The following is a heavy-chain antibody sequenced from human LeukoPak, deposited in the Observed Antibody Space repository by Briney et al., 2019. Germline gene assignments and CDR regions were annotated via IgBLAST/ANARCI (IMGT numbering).Heavy chain of an antibody. CDR3: ARDRGSGEGSNF. J-gene: IGHJ4*02. D-gene: IGHD2-15*01. V-gene: IGHV4-59*01. Sequence: PSETLSLTCTVSGGSIGSYYWSWIRQPPGEGLEWIGYIYYSGSTNYNPSLKSRVTISVDTSKNQIYLKLRSVTAADTAVYYCARDRGSGEGSNFWGQGTLVTVSS. CDR1: GGSIGSYY. CDR2: IYYSGST.